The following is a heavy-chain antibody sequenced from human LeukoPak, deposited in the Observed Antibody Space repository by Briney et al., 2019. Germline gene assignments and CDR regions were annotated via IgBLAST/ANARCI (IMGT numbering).Heavy chain of an antibody. J-gene: IGHJ4*02. Sequence: PGGSLRLSCAASGFTFSSYAVTWVRQAPGKGLEWVSYISGSGGSTYYADSVKGRFTISRDNAKNTLYLQMNILRAEDSALYYSYIPYYDTSAYKGYWGQGTLVTVSS. CDR3: YIPYYDTSAYKGY. V-gene: IGHV3-23*01. CDR2: ISGSGGST. CDR1: GFTFSSYA. D-gene: IGHD3-22*01.